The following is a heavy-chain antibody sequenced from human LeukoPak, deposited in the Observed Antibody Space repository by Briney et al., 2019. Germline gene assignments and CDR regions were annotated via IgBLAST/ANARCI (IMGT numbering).Heavy chain of an antibody. Sequence: KPSETLSLTCAVYGGSFSGYYWSWIRQPPGKGLEWIGEINHSGSTNYNPSLKSRVTISVDTSKNQFSLKLSSVTAADTAVYYCARGRMVRGVTKGRYFDYWGQGTLVTVSS. D-gene: IGHD3-10*01. V-gene: IGHV4-34*01. CDR1: GGSFSGYY. CDR2: INHSGST. J-gene: IGHJ4*02. CDR3: ARGRMVRGVTKGRYFDY.